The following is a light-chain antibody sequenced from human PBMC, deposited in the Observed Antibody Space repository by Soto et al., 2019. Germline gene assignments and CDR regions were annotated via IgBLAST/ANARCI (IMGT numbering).Light chain of an antibody. Sequence: QSALTQPPSVSGSPGQSVTISCTGTSSDIGAYNRVSWYQQPPGTAPKLMIYEVRDRTSGVPDRFSGSKSGNTASLTISGRQAVDEADYISAAHTRSNTLIYGG. CDR2: EVR. V-gene: IGLV2-18*02. CDR1: SSDIGAYNR. CDR3: AAHTRSNTLI. J-gene: IGLJ2*01.